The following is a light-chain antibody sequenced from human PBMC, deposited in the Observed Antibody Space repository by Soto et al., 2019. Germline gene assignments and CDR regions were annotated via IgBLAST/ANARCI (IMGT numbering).Light chain of an antibody. CDR3: CSYAGSSTFYV. J-gene: IGLJ1*01. CDR1: SSDVGSYNL. V-gene: IGLV2-23*01. CDR2: EGS. Sequence: QSVLTQPASVSGSPGQSITISCTGTSSDVGSYNLVSRYQQHPGKAPRLMIYEGSKRPSGVSNRFSGSKSGNTASPTISGLQAEDEADYYCCSYAGSSTFYVFGTGTKVTVL.